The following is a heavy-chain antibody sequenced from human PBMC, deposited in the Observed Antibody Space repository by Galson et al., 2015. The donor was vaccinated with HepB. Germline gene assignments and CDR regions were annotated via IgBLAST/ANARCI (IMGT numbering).Heavy chain of an antibody. Sequence: SVKVSCKASGYTFTGYYMHWVRQAPGQGLEWMGWINPNSGGTNYAQKFQGWVTMTRDTSISTAYMELSRLRSDDTAVYYCARGGYSSSWNAYWYFDLWGRGTLVTVSS. D-gene: IGHD6-13*01. CDR2: INPNSGGT. CDR1: GYTFTGYY. CDR3: ARGGYSSSWNAYWYFDL. V-gene: IGHV1-2*04. J-gene: IGHJ2*01.